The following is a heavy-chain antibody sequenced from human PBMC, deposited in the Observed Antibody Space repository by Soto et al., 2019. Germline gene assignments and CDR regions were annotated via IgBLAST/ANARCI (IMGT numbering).Heavy chain of an antibody. J-gene: IGHJ6*02. D-gene: IGHD3-22*01. V-gene: IGHV4-59*01. CDR1: GGSIRSYY. CDR2: IYYSGST. Sequence: DTLSLTCTVSGGSIRSYYWSWIRQPPGKGLEWIGYIYYSGSTNYNPSLKSRVTISVDTSKNQFSLKLSSVTAADTAVYYCARERLTSYYYYGMDVWGQGTTVTVSS. CDR3: ARERLTSYYYYGMDV.